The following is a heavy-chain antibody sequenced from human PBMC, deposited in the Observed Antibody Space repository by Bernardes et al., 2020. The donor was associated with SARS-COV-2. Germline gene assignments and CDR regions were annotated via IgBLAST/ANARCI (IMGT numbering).Heavy chain of an antibody. J-gene: IGHJ4*02. D-gene: IGHD4-4*01. CDR3: ARVDFSNLYYFDY. Sequence: GSLRLSCSASGFTFSSYTMNWVRQAPGKGLEWISSISTSSSYISYSDSVRGRFTISRDNAKNSVSLQMNSLRAEDTAVYYCARVDFSNLYYFDYWGQGTQVTVSS. CDR1: GFTFSSYT. V-gene: IGHV3-21*06. CDR2: ISTSSSYI.